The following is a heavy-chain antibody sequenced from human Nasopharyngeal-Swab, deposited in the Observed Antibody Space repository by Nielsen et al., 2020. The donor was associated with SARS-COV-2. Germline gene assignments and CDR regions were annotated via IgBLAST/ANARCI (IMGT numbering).Heavy chain of an antibody. D-gene: IGHD1-26*01. Sequence: GESLKIPCSASGFTFSSYAISWVRQAPGKGPEWVPAISGSGGSTYYADSVKGRFTISRDNSKNTLYLQMNSLRAEDTAVYYCAKDYADSGYYYYGMDVWGQGTTVTVSS. V-gene: IGHV3-23*01. CDR1: GFTFSSYA. J-gene: IGHJ6*02. CDR2: ISGSGGST. CDR3: AKDYADSGYYYYGMDV.